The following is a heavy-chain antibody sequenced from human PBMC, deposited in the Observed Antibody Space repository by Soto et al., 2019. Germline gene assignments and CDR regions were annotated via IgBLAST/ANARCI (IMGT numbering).Heavy chain of an antibody. J-gene: IGHJ6*02. CDR2: IIPIFGTA. CDR1: GGTFSSYA. Sequence: ASVKVSCKASGGTFSSYAISWVRQAPGQGLEWMGGIIPIFGTANYAQKFQGRVTITADESTSTAYMELGSLRSEDTAVYYCARGDSSSFYYYGMDVWGQGTTVTVSS. V-gene: IGHV1-69*13. CDR3: ARGDSSSFYYYGMDV. D-gene: IGHD6-13*01.